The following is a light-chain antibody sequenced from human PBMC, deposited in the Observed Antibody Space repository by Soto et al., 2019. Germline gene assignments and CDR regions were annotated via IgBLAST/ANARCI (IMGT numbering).Light chain of an antibody. V-gene: IGLV1-51*01. Sequence: QSVLTQPPSVSAAPGQSVTISCSGSSSNIGNNYVSWYQHIPGTAPKFLIYDNVKRPSGIPDRFSGSKSGTSATLGITGLQTGDEADYYCATWNGSLSAGGDVVFGGGTKVTVL. CDR2: DNV. CDR1: SSNIGNNY. J-gene: IGLJ2*01. CDR3: ATWNGSLSAGGDVV.